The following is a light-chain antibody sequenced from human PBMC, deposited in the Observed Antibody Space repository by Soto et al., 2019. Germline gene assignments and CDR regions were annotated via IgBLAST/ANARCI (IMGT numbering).Light chain of an antibody. CDR2: GAS. CDR3: QQYTDWPLT. Sequence: IALTQSPGTLSLSPGERATLSCRASQTISRNFLAWYQQKPGQAPRLLIYGASKRATGIPDRFSGSGSGAEFTLTISRLEPEDFAVYYCQQYTDWPLTFGQGTKVEVK. CDR1: QTISRNF. V-gene: IGKV3-20*01. J-gene: IGKJ1*01.